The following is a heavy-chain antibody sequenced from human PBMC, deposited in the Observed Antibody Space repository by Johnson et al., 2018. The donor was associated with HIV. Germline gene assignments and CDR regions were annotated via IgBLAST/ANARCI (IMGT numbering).Heavy chain of an antibody. Sequence: VQLVESGGGVVQPGRSLRLSCAASGFTFSSYAMHWVRQAPGKGLEWVAVISYDDSNKYYADSVKGRFTISRDNAKNTLYLQMNSLRAEDTAVYYCSRTRHYYEAFDIWGQGTMVTVSS. CDR2: ISYDDSNK. CDR3: SRTRHYYEAFDI. CDR1: GFTFSSYA. J-gene: IGHJ3*02. V-gene: IGHV3-30-3*01. D-gene: IGHD3-10*01.